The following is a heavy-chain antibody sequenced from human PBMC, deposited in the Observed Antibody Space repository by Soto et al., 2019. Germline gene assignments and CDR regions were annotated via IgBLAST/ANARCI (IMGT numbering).Heavy chain of an antibody. Sequence: SETLSLTCTVCGGSIISSSYYWGWIRQPPGKGLEWIGSIYYSGSTYYNPSLKSRVTISVDTSKNQFSLKLSSVTAADTAVYYCARHNVLEWLLNRSYYYDMDVLCKETTLTISS. CDR2: IYYSGST. V-gene: IGHV4-39*01. CDR3: ARHNVLEWLLNRSYYYDMDV. CDR1: GGSIISSSYY. D-gene: IGHD3-3*01. J-gene: IGHJ6*03.